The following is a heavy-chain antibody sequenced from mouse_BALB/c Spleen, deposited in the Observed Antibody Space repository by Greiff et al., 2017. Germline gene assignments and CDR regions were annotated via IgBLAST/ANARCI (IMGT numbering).Heavy chain of an antibody. V-gene: IGHV5-4*02. J-gene: IGHJ3*01. CDR1: GFTFSDYY. CDR3: ARGDYGSSYVEAWFAY. Sequence: EVKVVESGGGLVKPGGSLKLSCAASGFTFSDYYMYWVRQTPEKRLEWVATISDGGSYTYYPDSVKGRFTISRDNAKNNLYLQMSSLKSEDTAMYYCARGDYGSSYVEAWFAYWGQGTLVTVSA. D-gene: IGHD1-1*01. CDR2: ISDGGSYT.